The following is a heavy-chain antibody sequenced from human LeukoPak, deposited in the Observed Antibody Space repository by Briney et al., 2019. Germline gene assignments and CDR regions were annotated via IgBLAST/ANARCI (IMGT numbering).Heavy chain of an antibody. V-gene: IGHV4-34*01. CDR1: GGSFSGYY. D-gene: IGHD3-22*01. CDR2: INHSGST. J-gene: IGHJ3*02. Sequence: SETLSLTCAVYGGSFSGYYWSWIRQPPGKGLEWIGEINHSGSTNYNPSLKSRVTISVDTSKNQFSLKLSSVTAEDTAVYYCARDANYHVNSDYYDAFDIWGQGTMVTVSS. CDR3: ARDANYHVNSDYYDAFDI.